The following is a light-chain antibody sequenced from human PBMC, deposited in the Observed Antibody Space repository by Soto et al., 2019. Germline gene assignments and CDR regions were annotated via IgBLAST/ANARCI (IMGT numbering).Light chain of an antibody. CDR3: SAYTSSGTVV. CDR2: DVS. V-gene: IGLV2-14*01. CDR1: SSDVGAYDF. Sequence: QSVLTQPASVSGFPGQSITISCTGTSSDVGAYDFVSWYQQHPGKAPKLMIYDVSTRPSGVSDRFSASKSGNTASLTISGLQAEDEADYYCSAYTSSGTVVFGGGTKLTVL. J-gene: IGLJ2*01.